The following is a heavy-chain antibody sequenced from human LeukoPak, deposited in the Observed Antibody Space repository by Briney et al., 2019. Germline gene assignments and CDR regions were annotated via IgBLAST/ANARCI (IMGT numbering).Heavy chain of an antibody. D-gene: IGHD2/OR15-2a*01. CDR1: GGSISISSDY. V-gene: IGHV4-39*01. CDR3: ARRLSTRSYYLDD. Sequence: PSETLSLTCTVSGGSISISSDYWGWIRQPPRKGLEWIGDIYYSGTTNYNPSLKSRVTMSVDTSKNQFSLKLNSATAADTAVYYCARRLSTRSYYLDDWGQGTLVTVSS. CDR2: IYYSGTT. J-gene: IGHJ4*02.